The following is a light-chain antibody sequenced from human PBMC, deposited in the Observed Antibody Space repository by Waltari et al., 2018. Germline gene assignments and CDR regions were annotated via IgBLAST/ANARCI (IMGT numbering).Light chain of an antibody. CDR3: QQYYSTPYT. Sequence: DIVMTQSPDSLAVSLGERATLNCKSSQCVLYSPNHNHYLAWYQQKPGQSPKLLIYWASTRESGVPDRFSGSGSGADFTLTISTLQAEDVAVYYCQQYYSTPYTFGQGTRLEIE. V-gene: IGKV4-1*01. J-gene: IGKJ2*01. CDR2: WAS. CDR1: QCVLYSPNHNHY.